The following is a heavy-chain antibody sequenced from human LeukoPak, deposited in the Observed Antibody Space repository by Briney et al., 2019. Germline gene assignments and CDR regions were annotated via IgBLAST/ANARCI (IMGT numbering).Heavy chain of an antibody. CDR2: TSYGGSNK. Sequence: PGGSLRPSCAASGFTFSTYSMHWVRQAPGKGLEWVAVTSYGGSNKYHADSVKGRFTISRDNSKNTLYLQMNSLRAEDTAMYYCARGIWRAAAGASDYLDYWGQGTLVTVSS. J-gene: IGHJ4*02. V-gene: IGHV3-30-3*01. CDR3: ARGIWRAAAGASDYLDY. D-gene: IGHD6-13*01. CDR1: GFTFSTYS.